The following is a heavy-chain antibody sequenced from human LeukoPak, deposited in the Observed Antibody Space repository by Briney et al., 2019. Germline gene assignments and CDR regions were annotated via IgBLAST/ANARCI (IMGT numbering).Heavy chain of an antibody. J-gene: IGHJ4*02. CDR1: GFSFRGYW. V-gene: IGHV3-74*01. D-gene: IGHD1-1*01. CDR2: ISSDGTST. Sequence: GGSLRLSCVVSGFSFRGYWMHWVRQAPGKGLVWVARISSDGTSTSYVDSVKGRFSISRDNAKKTLYLQMNSLRAEDTAVYYCPREDQLERLEYWGQGTLVTVSS. CDR3: PREDQLERLEY.